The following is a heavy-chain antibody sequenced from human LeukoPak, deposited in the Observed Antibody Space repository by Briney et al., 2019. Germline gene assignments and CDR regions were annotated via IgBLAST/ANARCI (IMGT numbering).Heavy chain of an antibody. CDR1: GYTFTSYY. CDR2: INPSGGST. J-gene: IGHJ3*02. Sequence: ASVKVSCKASGYTFTSYYMHWVRQAPGQGLEWMGIINPSGGSTSYAQKFQGRVTMTRDMSTSTVYMELSSLRSEDTAVYYCARGIVVVTEYRRAEDAFDIWGQGTMVTVSS. D-gene: IGHD2-21*02. V-gene: IGHV1-46*01. CDR3: ARGIVVVTEYRRAEDAFDI.